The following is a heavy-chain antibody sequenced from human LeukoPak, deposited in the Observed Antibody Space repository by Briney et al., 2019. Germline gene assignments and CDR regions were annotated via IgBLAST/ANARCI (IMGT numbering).Heavy chain of an antibody. CDR1: GFTFDDYA. J-gene: IGHJ3*02. CDR3: AKDSSATVTPYHDAFDI. CDR2: ISWNSGSI. Sequence: HPGGSLRLSCAASGFTFDDYAMHWVRQAPGKGLEWVSGISWNSGSIGYADSVKGRFTISRDNAKNSLYLQMNSLRAEDMALYYCAKDSSATVTPYHDAFDIWGQGTMVTVSS. V-gene: IGHV3-9*03. D-gene: IGHD4-17*01.